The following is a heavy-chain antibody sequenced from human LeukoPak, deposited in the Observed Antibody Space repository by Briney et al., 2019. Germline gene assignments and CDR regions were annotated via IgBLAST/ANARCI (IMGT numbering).Heavy chain of an antibody. CDR2: ISYDGSNK. V-gene: IGHV3-30-3*01. D-gene: IGHD3-3*01. CDR3: ARDSIEELRFLEWSMGVDY. Sequence: SGGSLRLSCAASGFTFSSYAMHWVRQAPGKGLEWVAVISYDGSNKYYADSVKGRFTISRDNSKNTLYLQMNSLRAEDTAVYYCARDSIEELRFLEWSMGVDYWGQGTLVTVSS. J-gene: IGHJ4*02. CDR1: GFTFSSYA.